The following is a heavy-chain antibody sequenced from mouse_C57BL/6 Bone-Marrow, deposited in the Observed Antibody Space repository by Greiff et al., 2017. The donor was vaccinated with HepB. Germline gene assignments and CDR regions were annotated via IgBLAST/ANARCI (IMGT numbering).Heavy chain of an antibody. CDR1: GFTFSSYA. V-gene: IGHV5-4*01. CDR3: ARDDRFAY. CDR2: ISDGGSYT. J-gene: IGHJ3*01. Sequence: EVHLVESGGGLVKPGGSLKLSCAASGFTFSSYAMSWVRQTPEKRLEWVATISDGGSYTYYPDNVKGRFTISRDNAKNNLYLQMSHLKSEDTAMYYCARDDRFAYWGQGTLVTVSA.